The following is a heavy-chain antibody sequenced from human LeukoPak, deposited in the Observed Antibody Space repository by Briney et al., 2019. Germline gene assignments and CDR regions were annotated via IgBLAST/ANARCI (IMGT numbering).Heavy chain of an antibody. CDR1: GFTFTSYS. CDR2: TSDRGDYT. Sequence: PGGSLRLSCAASGFTFTSYSMSWVRQAPGKGLEWVSGTSDRGDYTYYADSVKGRFTISRDNSKNTLYLQMNSLRAEDTAVYYCAKELYYDSSGYPSAFDYWGQGTLVTVSS. CDR3: AKELYYDSSGYPSAFDY. D-gene: IGHD3-22*01. J-gene: IGHJ4*02. V-gene: IGHV3-23*01.